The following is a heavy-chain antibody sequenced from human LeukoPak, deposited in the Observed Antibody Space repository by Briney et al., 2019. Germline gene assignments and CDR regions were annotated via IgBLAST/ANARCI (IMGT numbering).Heavy chain of an antibody. CDR3: ARAPSSGYYSSFDY. CDR1: GFTFSSYA. D-gene: IGHD3-22*01. V-gene: IGHV3-30*04. CDR2: ISYDGSNK. Sequence: GGSLRLSCAASGFTFSSYAMHWVRQAPGKGLEWVAVISYDGSNKYYADSVKGRFTISRDNSKSTLYLQMNSLRAEDTAVYYCARAPSSGYYSSFDYWGQGTLVTVSS. J-gene: IGHJ4*02.